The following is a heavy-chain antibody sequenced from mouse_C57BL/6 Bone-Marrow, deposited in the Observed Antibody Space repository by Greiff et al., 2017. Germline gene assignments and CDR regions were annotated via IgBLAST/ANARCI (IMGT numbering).Heavy chain of an antibody. CDR3: GGSPYYDYDVTWFAY. CDR2: IYPRSGNT. D-gene: IGHD2-4*01. CDR1: GYTFTSYG. V-gene: IGHV1-81*01. Sequence: QVQLQQSGAELARPGASVKLSCKASGYTFTSYGISWVKQRTGQGLEWIGEIYPRSGNTYYNERFKGKATLTADKSSSTAYMALRSLTSEDSAVYFCGGSPYYDYDVTWFAYWGQGTLVTVSA. J-gene: IGHJ3*01.